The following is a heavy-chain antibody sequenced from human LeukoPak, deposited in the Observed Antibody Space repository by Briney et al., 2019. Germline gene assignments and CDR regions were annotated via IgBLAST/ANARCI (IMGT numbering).Heavy chain of an antibody. CDR2: IKQDGSEK. D-gene: IGHD6-19*01. CDR1: GFTFSSYW. V-gene: IGHV3-7*01. CDR3: AREGGWGSGRYYYYYYYMDV. Sequence: GGSLRLSCEASGFTFSSYWMSWVRQAPGKGLEWVANIKQDGSEKYYVDSVKGRFTISRDNAKNSLYLQMNSLRAEDTAVYYCAREGGWGSGRYYYYYYYMDVWGKGTTVTVSS. J-gene: IGHJ6*03.